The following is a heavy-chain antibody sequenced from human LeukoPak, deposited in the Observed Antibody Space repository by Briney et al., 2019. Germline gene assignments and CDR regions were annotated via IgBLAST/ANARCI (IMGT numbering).Heavy chain of an antibody. CDR2: ISYDGTNE. CDR3: ARDRIAVAGMGAFQH. J-gene: IGHJ1*01. Sequence: PGVSLRLSCAASRFTFSSYAMHWVRQAPGMGLEWVAAISYDGTNEYHADSVKGRFTISRDNSKNTLYLQMNSLRAEDTAIYYCARDRIAVAGMGAFQHWGQGTLVTVSS. V-gene: IGHV3-30*04. CDR1: RFTFSSYA. D-gene: IGHD6-19*01.